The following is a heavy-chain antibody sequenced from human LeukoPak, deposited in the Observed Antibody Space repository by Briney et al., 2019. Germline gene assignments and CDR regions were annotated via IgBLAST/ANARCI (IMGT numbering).Heavy chain of an antibody. CDR2: FDPEDGET. CDR3: AXXSLLYDSSGYYFDY. J-gene: IGHJ4*02. D-gene: IGHD3-22*01. Sequence: ASVKVSCKVSGYTLTELSMHWVRQAPGKGLEWMGGFDPEDGETIYAQKFKGRVTMTEDTSTDTAYMELSSLRSEDTAVYYCAXXSLLYDSSGYYFDYWGQGTLVTVSS. CDR1: GYTLTELS. V-gene: IGHV1-24*01.